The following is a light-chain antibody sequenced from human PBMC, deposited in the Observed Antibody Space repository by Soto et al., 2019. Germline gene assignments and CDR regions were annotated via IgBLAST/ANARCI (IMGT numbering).Light chain of an antibody. CDR2: EDS. J-gene: IGLJ2*01. CDR3: QSVDGKYVV. CDR1: SGSIASDY. V-gene: IGLV6-57*04. Sequence: NFMLTQPHSVSESPGQTVTIPCTRSSGSIASDYVQWYQQRPGSAPINVIFEDSQRPSGVPDRFSGSIDSSSNSASLTISRLTTEDAADYYCQSVDGKYVVFGGGTKLTVL.